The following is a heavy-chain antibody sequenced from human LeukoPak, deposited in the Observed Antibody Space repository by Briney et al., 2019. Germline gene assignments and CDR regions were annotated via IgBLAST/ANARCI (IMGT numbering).Heavy chain of an antibody. CDR1: GFTFSSYW. CDR3: ARSGRGGAFDI. D-gene: IGHD1-26*01. Sequence: GGSLRLSCAASGFTFSSYWMHWVRQGPGKGLVWVSRIYSDGSRTTYADSVKGRFTISGDNAKNTLYLQMNRLRAEDTAVYFCARSGRGGAFDIWGQGTMVTVSS. CDR2: IYSDGSRT. V-gene: IGHV3-74*01. J-gene: IGHJ3*02.